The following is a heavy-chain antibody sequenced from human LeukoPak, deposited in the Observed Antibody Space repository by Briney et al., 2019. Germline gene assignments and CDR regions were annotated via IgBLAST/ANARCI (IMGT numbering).Heavy chain of an antibody. J-gene: IGHJ4*02. CDR1: GYTFTSYG. Sequence: ASVKVSCKASGYTFTSYGISWVRQAPGQGLEWMGWISAYNGNTNYAQKLQGRVTMTTDTSTSTAYMELRSLRSDDTAVYYCARDRRIAVAGTIMSYWGREPWSPSPQ. CDR3: ARDRRIAVAGTIMSY. D-gene: IGHD6-19*01. CDR2: ISAYNGNT. V-gene: IGHV1-18*01.